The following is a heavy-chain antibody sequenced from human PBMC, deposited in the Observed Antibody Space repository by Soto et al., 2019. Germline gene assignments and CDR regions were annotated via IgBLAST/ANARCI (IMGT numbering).Heavy chain of an antibody. CDR2: IYYSGST. CDR3: AREGPYYYDSSGFLGMDV. V-gene: IGHV4-39*02. CDR1: GGSISSSSYY. D-gene: IGHD3-22*01. J-gene: IGHJ6*02. Sequence: TSETLSLTCTVSGGSISSSSYYWGWIRQPPGKGLEWIGSIYYSGSTYYNPSLKSRVTISVDTSKNQFSLKLSSVTAADTAVYYCAREGPYYYDSSGFLGMDVWGQGTTVTVSS.